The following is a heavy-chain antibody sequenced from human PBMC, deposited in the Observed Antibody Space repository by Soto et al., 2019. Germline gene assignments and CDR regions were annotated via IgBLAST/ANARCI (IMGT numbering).Heavy chain of an antibody. CDR1: GATFTSYT. CDR3: ARERTTCSGGSCYSDAFEI. D-gene: IGHD2-15*01. V-gene: IGHV1-69*08. Sequence: QVQLVQSGAEVKKPGSPVKVSCKVSGATFTSYTISWVRQAPGKGLEWLGRTIPILGIANYVQKFQGRVTITADKSTSTAYMELSSLRSEDTAVYYCARERTTCSGGSCYSDAFEIWGQGTMVTVSS. CDR2: TIPILGIA. J-gene: IGHJ3*02.